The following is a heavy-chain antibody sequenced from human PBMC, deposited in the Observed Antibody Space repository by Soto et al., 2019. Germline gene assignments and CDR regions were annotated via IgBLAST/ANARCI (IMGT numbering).Heavy chain of an antibody. J-gene: IGHJ4*02. Sequence: APVKVSCKVSGYTLTELSMHWVRQAPGKGLEWMGGFDPEDGETIYAQKFQGRVTMTEDTSTDTAYMELSSLRSEDTAVYYCATGTGEAVAATPYYWGQGTLVTVSS. D-gene: IGHD2-15*01. CDR2: FDPEDGET. CDR1: GYTLTELS. V-gene: IGHV1-24*01. CDR3: ATGTGEAVAATPYY.